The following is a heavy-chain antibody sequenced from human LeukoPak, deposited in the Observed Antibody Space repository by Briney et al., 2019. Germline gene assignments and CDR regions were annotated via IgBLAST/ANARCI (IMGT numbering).Heavy chain of an antibody. J-gene: IGHJ2*01. Sequence: GGSLRLSCAASGFTFSNYWMSWVRQAPGKGLEWVANIKEDGSEKYYVDSVKGRFTISRVNAKNSLYLQMNSLRAEDTAVYYCAKVGTRDWYFDLWGRGTLVTVAS. CDR2: IKEDGSEK. D-gene: IGHD1-7*01. CDR1: GFTFSNYW. V-gene: IGHV3-7*01. CDR3: AKVGTRDWYFDL.